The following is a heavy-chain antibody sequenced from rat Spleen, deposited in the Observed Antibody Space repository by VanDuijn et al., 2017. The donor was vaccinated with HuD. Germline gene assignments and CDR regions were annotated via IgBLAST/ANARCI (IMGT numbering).Heavy chain of an antibody. J-gene: IGHJ3*01. CDR2: ISTGGGNT. D-gene: IGHD4-3*01. CDR1: GFTFSNYD. Sequence: EVQLVESGGGLVQPGRSMKLSCAASGFTFSNYDMAWVRQAPTKGLEWIASISTGGGNTYYRDSVKGRFTISRDNAKSTLYLQMNSLRSEDTATYYCARGAYNSGYRFAYWGQGTLVTVSS. V-gene: IGHV5-25*01. CDR3: ARGAYNSGYRFAY.